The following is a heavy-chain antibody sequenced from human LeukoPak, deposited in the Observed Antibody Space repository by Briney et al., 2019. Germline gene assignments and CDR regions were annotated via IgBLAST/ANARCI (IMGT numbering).Heavy chain of an antibody. CDR2: IIPIFGTA. J-gene: IGHJ4*02. CDR3: ARTGEYYYDSSGYSDY. V-gene: IGHV1-69*05. D-gene: IGHD3-22*01. CDR1: GGTFSSYA. Sequence: GASVKVSCKASGGTFSSYAISWVRQAPGQGLEWMGGIIPIFGTANYAQKLQGRVTMTTDTSTSTAHMELRSLRSDDTAVYYCARTGEYYYDSSGYSDYWGQGTLVTVSS.